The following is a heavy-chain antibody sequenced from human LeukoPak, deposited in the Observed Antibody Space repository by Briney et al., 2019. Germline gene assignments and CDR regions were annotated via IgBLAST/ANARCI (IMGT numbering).Heavy chain of an antibody. J-gene: IGHJ4*02. Sequence: SETLSLTCTVSGGSISSYYWGWIRQPAGKGLEWLGRIYTSGSTNYNPSLKSRVTMSVDTSKNQFSLKLSSVTAADTAVYYCARGPVYCSSTSCSIDYWGQGTLVTVSS. V-gene: IGHV4-4*07. CDR1: GGSISSYY. CDR3: ARGPVYCSSTSCSIDY. D-gene: IGHD2-2*01. CDR2: IYTSGST.